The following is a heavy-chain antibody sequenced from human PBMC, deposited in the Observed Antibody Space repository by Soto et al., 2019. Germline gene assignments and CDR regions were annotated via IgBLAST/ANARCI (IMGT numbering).Heavy chain of an antibody. D-gene: IGHD3-3*01. V-gene: IGHV1-2*02. CDR1: GYPVTAYY. CDR2: INPATGAA. Sequence: QLHLVQSGAVVKKPGASVTVSCSASGYPVTAYYMHWVRQAPGRGLGWMGGINPATGAAKYTQTFPGRVTMTRATPTDTVFMELGGLPSEDTARFYCARGGGIGVAGSAAFDMWGQGTLVTVSS. J-gene: IGHJ3*02. CDR3: ARGGGIGVAGSAAFDM.